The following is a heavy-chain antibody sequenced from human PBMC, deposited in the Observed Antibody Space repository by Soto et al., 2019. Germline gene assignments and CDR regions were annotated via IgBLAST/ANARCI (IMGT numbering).Heavy chain of an antibody. Sequence: GGSLRLSCAASGFTFSSYAMSWVRQAPGKGLEWVSAISGSGGSTYYADSVKGRFTISRDNSKNTLYLQMNSLRAEDTAVYYCARDSGHCSGGSCPGSYYYYYYMDVWGKGTTVTVSS. V-gene: IGHV3-23*01. D-gene: IGHD2-15*01. CDR1: GFTFSSYA. J-gene: IGHJ6*03. CDR3: ARDSGHCSGGSCPGSYYYYYYMDV. CDR2: ISGSGGST.